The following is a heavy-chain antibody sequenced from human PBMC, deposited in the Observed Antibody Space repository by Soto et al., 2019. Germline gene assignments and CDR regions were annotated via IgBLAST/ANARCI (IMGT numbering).Heavy chain of an antibody. J-gene: IGHJ6*02. V-gene: IGHV3-48*02. CDR3: ARDPPNFYYYGMDV. CDR1: GFTLSTYS. CDR2: ISKSSTTI. Sequence: EVQLVESGGGLVQPGGSLRLSCIASGFTLSTYSMTWVRQAPGKGLEWLSYISKSSTTINYADSVKGRFTISRDNAKNSVYLEMSSLRDEDSAVYYCARDPPNFYYYGMDVWDQGTTVTVSS.